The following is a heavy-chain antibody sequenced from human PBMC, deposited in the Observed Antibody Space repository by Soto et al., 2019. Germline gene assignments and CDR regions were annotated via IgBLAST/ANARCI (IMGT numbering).Heavy chain of an antibody. CDR2: IYHGET. CDR1: GYSISRGYY. Sequence: PSETLSLTCDVSGYSISRGYYWGWIRQPPGKGLEWIGSIYHGETYYNPSLKSRVTISGDTSKNQVSLKLNSVTAADTAVYYCARGGDTMVRGVIIFFYYGMDVWGQGTTVTVSS. V-gene: IGHV4-38-2*01. J-gene: IGHJ6*02. CDR3: ARGGDTMVRGVIIFFYYGMDV. D-gene: IGHD3-10*01.